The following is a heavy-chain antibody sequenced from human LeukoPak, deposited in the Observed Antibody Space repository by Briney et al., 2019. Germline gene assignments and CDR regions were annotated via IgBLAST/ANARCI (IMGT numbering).Heavy chain of an antibody. J-gene: IGHJ4*02. D-gene: IGHD6-19*01. CDR1: GGSINSSSYY. CDR3: ASDHSGWLGLGY. V-gene: IGHV4-39*07. CDR2: IYYSGST. Sequence: SETLSLTCTVSGGSINSSSYYWGWIRQPPGKGLEWIGSIYYSGSTYYNPSLKSRVTISVDTSKNQFSLKLSSVTAADTAVYYCASDHSGWLGLGYWGQGTLVSVSS.